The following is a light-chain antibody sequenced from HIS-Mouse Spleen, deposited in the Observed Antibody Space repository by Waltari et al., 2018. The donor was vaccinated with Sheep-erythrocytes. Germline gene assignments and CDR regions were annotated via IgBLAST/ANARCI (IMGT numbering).Light chain of an antibody. Sequence: DIQMTQSPSSLSASAGDRVTITCRASQSISSYLNWYQQKPGKAPKLLIYAASSLQRGVPSRFSGSGSGTDFTLTISSLQPEDFATYYCQQSYSTPYTFGQGTKLEIK. J-gene: IGKJ2*01. CDR3: QQSYSTPYT. CDR2: AAS. CDR1: QSISSY. V-gene: IGKV1-39*01.